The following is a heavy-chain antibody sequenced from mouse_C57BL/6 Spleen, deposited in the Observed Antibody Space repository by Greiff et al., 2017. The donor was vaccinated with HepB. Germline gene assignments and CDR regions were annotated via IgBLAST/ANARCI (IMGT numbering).Heavy chain of an antibody. V-gene: IGHV1-4*01. CDR1: GYTFTSYT. D-gene: IGHD3-2*02. J-gene: IGHJ4*01. Sequence: QVQLQQSGAELARPGASVKMSCKASGYTFTSYTMHWVKQRPGQGLEWIGYINPSSGYTKYNQKFKDKATLTADKSSSTAYMQLSSLTSEDSAVYYCARRTAQAHYAMDYWGQGTSVTVSS. CDR3: ARRTAQAHYAMDY. CDR2: INPSSGYT.